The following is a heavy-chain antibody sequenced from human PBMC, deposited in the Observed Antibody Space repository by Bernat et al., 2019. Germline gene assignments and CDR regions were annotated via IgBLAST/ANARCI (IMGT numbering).Heavy chain of an antibody. CDR2: IWYDGSNK. V-gene: IGHV3-33*06. D-gene: IGHD2-21*02. CDR3: AKGEAYCGGDCYRFDY. CDR1: GFTFSSYG. Sequence: QVQLVESGGGMVQPGRSLRLSCAASGFTFSSYGMHWVRQAPGKGLEWVAVIWYDGSNKYYADSVKGRFTISRDNSKNTLYLQMNSLRAEDTAVYYCAKGEAYCGGDCYRFDYWGQGTLVTVSS. J-gene: IGHJ4*02.